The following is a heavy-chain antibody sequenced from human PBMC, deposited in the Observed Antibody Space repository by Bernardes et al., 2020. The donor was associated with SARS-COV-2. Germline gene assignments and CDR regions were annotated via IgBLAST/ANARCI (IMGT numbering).Heavy chain of an antibody. J-gene: IGHJ4*02. D-gene: IGHD6-19*01. CDR2: ISYDGSNI. CDR1: GFTFSNYD. CDR3: ARIDEVTGRDY. Sequence: GGSLRLSCAASGFTFSNYDMHWVRQAPGRGLEWVTFISYDGSNIYYADSVKGRFTISRDSSKNTLYLQMNSLRAEDTAVYYCARIDEVTGRDYWGQGTLVTVSS. V-gene: IGHV3-30*03.